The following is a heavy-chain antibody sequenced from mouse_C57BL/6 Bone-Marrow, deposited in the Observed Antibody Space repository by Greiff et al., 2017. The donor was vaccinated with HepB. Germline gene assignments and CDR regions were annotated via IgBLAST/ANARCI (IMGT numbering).Heavy chain of an antibody. J-gene: IGHJ3*01. CDR3: ARPYYYSNTWFAY. D-gene: IGHD2-5*01. CDR1: GYTFTSYG. V-gene: IGHV1-81*01. CDR2: IYPRSGNT. Sequence: QVQLKQSGAELARPGASVKLSCKASGYTFTSYGISWVKQRTGQGLEWIGEIYPRSGNTYYNEKFKGKATLTADKSSSTAYMELRSLTSEDSAVYFCARPYYYSNTWFAYWGQGTLVTVSA.